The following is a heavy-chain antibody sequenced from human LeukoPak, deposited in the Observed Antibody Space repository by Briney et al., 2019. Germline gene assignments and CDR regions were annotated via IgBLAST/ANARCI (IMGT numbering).Heavy chain of an antibody. J-gene: IGHJ5*02. CDR2: ISSTSSHI. CDR3: ARDQRAYCSTTSCKYNWFDP. CDR1: GFSLISYN. D-gene: IGHD2-2*01. Sequence: GGSLRLSCAASGFSLISYNMNWVRQAPGKGLEWVSSISSTSSHIYYADSVKGRFTISRDNAKNSLYLQMNSLRDEDTAVYYCARDQRAYCSTTSCKYNWFDPWGQGTLVTVSS. V-gene: IGHV3-21*01.